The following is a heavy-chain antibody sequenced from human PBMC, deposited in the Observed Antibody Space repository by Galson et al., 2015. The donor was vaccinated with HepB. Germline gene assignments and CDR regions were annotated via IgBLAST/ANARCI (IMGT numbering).Heavy chain of an antibody. CDR2: IYYSGTT. CDR1: GGSISSGAYY. CDR3: ARESRWVRGIIVSPRFDN. Sequence: TCSGSGGSISSGAYYWNWIRQPPGKGLEWIGKIYYSGTTSSNPSLRRRVFFSVDTSTNQFSLKLSSVSAADTAVYYSARESRWVRGIIVSPRFDNWGQGALVTVSS. V-gene: IGHV4-30-4*01. D-gene: IGHD3-10*01. J-gene: IGHJ4*02.